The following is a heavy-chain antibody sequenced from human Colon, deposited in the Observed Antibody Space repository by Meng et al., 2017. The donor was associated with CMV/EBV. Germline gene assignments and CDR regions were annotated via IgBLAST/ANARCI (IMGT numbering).Heavy chain of an antibody. CDR1: GFTFSTYA. V-gene: IGHV3-23*01. CDR2: LTPNGDST. CDR3: ATGQDRYHY. Sequence: GGSLRLSCAASGFTFSTYAMTWVRQDPGKGLVWVSSLTPNGDSTFYADSVKGRFTISRDNSKNTLHLQMNSLGAEDTAVYYCATGQDRYHYWGQGTLVTVSS. D-gene: IGHD1-1*01. J-gene: IGHJ4*02.